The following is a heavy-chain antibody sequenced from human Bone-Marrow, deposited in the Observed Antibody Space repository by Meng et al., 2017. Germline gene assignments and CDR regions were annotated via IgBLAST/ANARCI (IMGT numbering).Heavy chain of an antibody. J-gene: IGHJ5*02. CDR3: ARDPPDIVVVVAATPAWFDP. CDR2: IIPIFGTA. Sequence: SVKVSCKASGGTFSSYAISWVRQAPGQGLEWMGGIIPIFGTANYAQKFQGRVTITADKSTSTAYMELGSLRSEDTAVYYCARDPPDIVVVVAATPAWFDPWGQGTLVTVSS. CDR1: GGTFSSYA. V-gene: IGHV1-69*06. D-gene: IGHD2-15*01.